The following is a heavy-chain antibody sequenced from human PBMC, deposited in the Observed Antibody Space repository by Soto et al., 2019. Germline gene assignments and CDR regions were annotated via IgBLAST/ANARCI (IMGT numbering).Heavy chain of an antibody. J-gene: IGHJ6*02. Sequence: XSVKVACTASGYPFTSYGIIWVRQAPGQGLEWMGWISAYNGNTNYAQKLQGRVTMTTDTSTSTAYMELRSLRSDDTAVYYCARDSMVRGVSPLHVCGQGTTVTVSS. CDR2: ISAYNGNT. V-gene: IGHV1-18*01. CDR3: ARDSMVRGVSPLHV. CDR1: GYPFTSYG. D-gene: IGHD3-10*01.